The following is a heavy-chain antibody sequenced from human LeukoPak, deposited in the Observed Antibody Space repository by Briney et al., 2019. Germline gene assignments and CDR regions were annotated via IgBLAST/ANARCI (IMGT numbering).Heavy chain of an antibody. CDR1: GYTFTGYY. CDR3: AMEDDYSVY. V-gene: IGHV1-2*02. J-gene: IGHJ4*02. Sequence: ASVKVSFKSSGYTFTGYYMHWVRQAPGQGLEWMRWINPNSCGTNYAQKFQGRVTRTRDTSISTAYMELSRLRSDDTAVYYCAMEDDYSVYWGQGTLVTVSS. CDR2: INPNSCGT. D-gene: IGHD2-15*01.